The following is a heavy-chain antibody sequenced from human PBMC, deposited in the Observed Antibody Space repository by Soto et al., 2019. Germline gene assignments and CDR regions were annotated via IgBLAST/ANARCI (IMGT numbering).Heavy chain of an antibody. CDR3: ARRHSGWYFDY. Sequence: SETLSLTCTVSGGSISSYYWSWIRQPPGKGLEWIGYIYYSGSTNYNPSLKSRVTISVDTSKNQFSLKLSSVTAADTAVYYCARRHSGWYFDYWGQGTLVTVSS. J-gene: IGHJ4*02. V-gene: IGHV4-59*01. D-gene: IGHD6-19*01. CDR2: IYYSGST. CDR1: GGSISSYY.